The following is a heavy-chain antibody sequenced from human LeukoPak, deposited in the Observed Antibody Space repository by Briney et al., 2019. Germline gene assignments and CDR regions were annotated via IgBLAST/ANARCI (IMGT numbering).Heavy chain of an antibody. Sequence: ASVKVSCKASGYTFTGYYMHWVRQAPGQGLEWMGWINPNSGGTNYAQKFQGRVTMTRDTSISTAYMELSRLTSDDTAVYFCARDNSGNSFEFWGQGTLVAVSS. D-gene: IGHD1-26*01. CDR1: GYTFTGYY. J-gene: IGHJ4*02. V-gene: IGHV1-2*02. CDR3: ARDNSGNSFEF. CDR2: INPNSGGT.